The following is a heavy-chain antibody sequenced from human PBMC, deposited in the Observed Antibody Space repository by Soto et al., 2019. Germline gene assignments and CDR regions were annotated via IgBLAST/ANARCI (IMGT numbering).Heavy chain of an antibody. CDR2: ISYDGSNK. J-gene: IGHJ6*02. Sequence: SLRLSCAASGFTFSSYAMHWVRQAPGKGLEWVAVISYDGSNKYYADSVKGRFTISRDNSKNTLYLQMNSLRAEDTAVYYCARDRQYCSSTSCYHYYYGMDVRGQGTTVTVSS. CDR3: ARDRQYCSSTSCYHYYYGMDV. CDR1: GFTFSSYA. D-gene: IGHD2-2*01. V-gene: IGHV3-30-3*01.